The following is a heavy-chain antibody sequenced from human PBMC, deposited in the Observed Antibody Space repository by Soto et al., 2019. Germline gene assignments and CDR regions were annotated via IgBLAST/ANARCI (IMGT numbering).Heavy chain of an antibody. CDR1: GYTFTSYG. CDR2: ISAYNGNT. CDR3: ARVLYGDYGASSYGPRYYYMDV. V-gene: IGHV1-18*01. D-gene: IGHD4-17*01. Sequence: ASVKVSCKASGYTFTSYGISWVRQAPGQGLEWMGWISAYNGNTNYAQKLQGRVTMTTDTSTSTAYMELRSLRSDDTAVYYCARVLYGDYGASSYGPRYYYMDVWGKGTTVTVSS. J-gene: IGHJ6*03.